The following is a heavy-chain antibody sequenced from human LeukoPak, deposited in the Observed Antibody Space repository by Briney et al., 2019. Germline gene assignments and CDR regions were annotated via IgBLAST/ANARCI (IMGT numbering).Heavy chain of an antibody. V-gene: IGHV4-31*03. CDR1: GVSISSGGYY. J-gene: IGHJ5*02. D-gene: IGHD2-2*01. CDR2: IYYSGST. CDR3: ARGAVVPAASRADWFDP. Sequence: NPSETLSLTCTVSGVSISSGGYYWSWIRQHPGKGLEWIGYIYYSGSTYHNPSLKSRVTISVDTSKNQFSLKLSSVTAADTAVYYCARGAVVPAASRADWFDPWGQGTLVTVSS.